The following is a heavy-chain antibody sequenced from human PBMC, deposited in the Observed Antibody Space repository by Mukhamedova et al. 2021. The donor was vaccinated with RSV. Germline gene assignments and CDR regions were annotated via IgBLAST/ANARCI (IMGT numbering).Heavy chain of an antibody. Sequence: VARIQGSGSGTDYADSVKGRFTISRDNAQNTLYLQMNSLRAEDTAVYYCAITYYDFWSGYRSDWGQGTLVT. CDR2: IQGSGSGT. J-gene: IGHJ4*02. CDR3: AITYYDFWSGYRSD. V-gene: IGHV3-74*01. D-gene: IGHD3-3*01.